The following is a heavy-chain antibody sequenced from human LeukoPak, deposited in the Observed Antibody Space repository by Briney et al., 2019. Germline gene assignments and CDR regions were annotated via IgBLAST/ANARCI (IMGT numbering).Heavy chain of an antibody. J-gene: IGHJ4*02. CDR3: ARPDSSGYYPRY. Sequence: GVSLQISCQGSGYGFPSYWIGWVRPGPGKGLEWMGMIYPGDSDTRYSPSFQGQVTISADKSIRTPYLQWSSLKASDTAMYYCARPDSSGYYPRYWGQGTLVTVSS. CDR2: IYPGDSDT. CDR1: GYGFPSYW. D-gene: IGHD3-22*01. V-gene: IGHV5-51*01.